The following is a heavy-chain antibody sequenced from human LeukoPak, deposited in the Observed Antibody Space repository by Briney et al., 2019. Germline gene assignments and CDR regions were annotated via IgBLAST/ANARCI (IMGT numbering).Heavy chain of an antibody. V-gene: IGHV3-9*03. D-gene: IGHD2-2*01. J-gene: IGHJ3*02. CDR2: ISWNSGSI. CDR1: GFTFGDYA. Sequence: PGRSLRLSXTASGFTFGDYAMSWFRQAPGKGMEWVSGISWNSGSIGYADSVKGRFTISRDNAKNSLYLQMNSLRAEDMALYYCAKAQSRYCSSTSCAQGAFDIWGQGTMVTVSS. CDR3: AKAQSRYCSSTSCAQGAFDI.